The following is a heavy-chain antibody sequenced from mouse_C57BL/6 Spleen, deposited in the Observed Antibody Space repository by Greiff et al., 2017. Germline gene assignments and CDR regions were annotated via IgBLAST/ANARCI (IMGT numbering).Heavy chain of an antibody. J-gene: IGHJ2*01. Sequence: QVQLQQSGAELARPGASVKLSCKASGYTFTSYGISWVKQRTGQGLEWIGEIYPRSGNTYYNEKFKGKATLTADTSSSTAYMQLSSLTSEDSAVYYCARWSGTGYFDYWGQGTTLTVSS. V-gene: IGHV1-81*01. D-gene: IGHD4-1*01. CDR2: IYPRSGNT. CDR1: GYTFTSYG. CDR3: ARWSGTGYFDY.